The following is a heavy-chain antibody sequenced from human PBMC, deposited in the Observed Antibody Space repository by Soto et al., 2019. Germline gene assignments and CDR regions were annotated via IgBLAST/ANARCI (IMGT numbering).Heavy chain of an antibody. J-gene: IGHJ5*02. CDR2: IYYSGIT. D-gene: IGHD6-13*01. CDR3: GIGKMEAGTVSLHP. V-gene: IGHV4-39*01. CDR1: GGSLSRNRYY. Sequence: PSETLSLTSTVSGGSLSRNRYYWGWIRQPPGKGLDWIGSIYYSGITSYNQSLQSRVTISVDPSKTQFSLKLSSVTAAATAALNCGIGKMEAGTVSLHPWFQ.